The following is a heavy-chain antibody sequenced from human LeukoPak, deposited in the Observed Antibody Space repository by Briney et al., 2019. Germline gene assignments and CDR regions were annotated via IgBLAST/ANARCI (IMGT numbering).Heavy chain of an antibody. V-gene: IGHV4-4*02. CDR1: GGSISSSNW. J-gene: IGHJ4*02. Sequence: PSGTLSLTCAVSGGSISSSNWWSWVRQPPGKGLEWIGSIYYSGSTYYNPSLKSRVTISADTSKNQFSLKLSSVTAADTAVYYCAREAEGTVGWPFDYWGQGTLVTVSS. CDR2: IYYSGST. D-gene: IGHD4-17*01. CDR3: AREAEGTVGWPFDY.